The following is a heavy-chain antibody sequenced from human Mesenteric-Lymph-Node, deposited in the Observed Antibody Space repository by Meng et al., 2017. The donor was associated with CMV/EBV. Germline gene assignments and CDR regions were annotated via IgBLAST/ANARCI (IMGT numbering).Heavy chain of an antibody. J-gene: IGHJ6*02. CDR1: GLTFSSYS. CDR2: ISSSSSYI. V-gene: IGHV3-21*01. CDR3: ARDPTYSPIYYYYGMDV. D-gene: IGHD4-11*01. Sequence: GESLKISCAASGLTFSSYSMNWVRQAPGKGLEWVSSISSSSSYIYYADSVKGRFTISRDNAKNSLYLQMNSLRAEDTAVYYCARDPTYSPIYYYYGMDVWGQGTTVTVSS.